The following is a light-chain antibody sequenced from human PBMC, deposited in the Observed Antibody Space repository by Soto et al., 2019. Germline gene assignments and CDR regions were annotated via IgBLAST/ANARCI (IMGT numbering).Light chain of an antibody. V-gene: IGKV1-8*01. Sequence: AIRMTQSPSSLSASTGDRVTITCRASKGIRSYLAWYQQKPGKAPKLLIYDAYTLLSGVPSRFSGSGSGTDFTLTISCLQSEDFATYYCQQYDRYPGTFGQGTKV. CDR3: QQYDRYPGT. CDR1: KGIRSY. CDR2: DAY. J-gene: IGKJ1*01.